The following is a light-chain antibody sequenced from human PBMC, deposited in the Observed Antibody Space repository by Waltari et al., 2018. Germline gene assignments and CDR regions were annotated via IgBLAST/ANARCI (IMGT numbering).Light chain of an antibody. V-gene: IGLV1-47*01. J-gene: IGLJ3*02. CDR3: AAWDASLSAWL. Sequence: QSVLTQPPSASGTPGQRVTISCSGSSSNIGSNYVYWYQHLPGTAPKLLIYRNNPRPSGVPARCSGSKSDTSASLAISGLRSEDEADYYCAAWDASLSAWLFGGGTKVTVL. CDR1: SSNIGSNY. CDR2: RNN.